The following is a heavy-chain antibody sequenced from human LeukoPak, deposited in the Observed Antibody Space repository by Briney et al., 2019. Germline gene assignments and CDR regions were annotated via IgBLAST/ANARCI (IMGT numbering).Heavy chain of an antibody. Sequence: SETLSLTCTVSGVSISTSYWGWIRQPPGKGLEWIGYSGNTNHNPSLESRVTISVDTSKNQFFLRLTSVTAADTAVYYCARDRPGTTSLEYWGQGTLVTVSS. CDR3: ARDRPGTTSLEY. J-gene: IGHJ4*02. V-gene: IGHV4-59*01. D-gene: IGHD1-14*01. CDR1: GVSISTSY. CDR2: SGNT.